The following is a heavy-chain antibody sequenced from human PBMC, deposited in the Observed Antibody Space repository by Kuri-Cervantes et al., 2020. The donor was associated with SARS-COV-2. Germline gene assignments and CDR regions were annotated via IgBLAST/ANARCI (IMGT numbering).Heavy chain of an antibody. Sequence: ASVKVSCKSSGYTFTSYAMHWVRQAPGQRLEWMGWINAGKGNTKYSQKFQGRVTITAAKSTSTAYMELNSLRSDDTAVYYCAREGGGIAVAGYYGMDVWGQGTTITVSS. J-gene: IGHJ6*02. CDR1: GYTFTSYA. D-gene: IGHD6-19*01. CDR2: INAGKGNT. V-gene: IGHV1-3*01. CDR3: AREGGGIAVAGYYGMDV.